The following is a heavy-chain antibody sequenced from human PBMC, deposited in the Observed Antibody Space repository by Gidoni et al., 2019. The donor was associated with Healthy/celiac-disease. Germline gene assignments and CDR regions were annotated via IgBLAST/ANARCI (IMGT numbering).Heavy chain of an antibody. CDR2: ISWNSGSI. CDR3: AKDADYDFWSGYLDY. D-gene: IGHD3-3*01. Sequence: EVQLVESGGGLVQPGRSLRLSCAASRFTFDDYAMHWVRQAPGKGREGVSGISWNSGSIGYADSVKGRFTISRDNAKNSLYLQMNSLRAEDTALYYCAKDADYDFWSGYLDYWGQGTLVTVSS. J-gene: IGHJ4*02. V-gene: IGHV3-9*01. CDR1: RFTFDDYA.